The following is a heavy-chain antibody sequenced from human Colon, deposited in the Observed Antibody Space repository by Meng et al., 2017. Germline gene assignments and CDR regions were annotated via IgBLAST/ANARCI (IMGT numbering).Heavy chain of an antibody. J-gene: IGHJ4*02. CDR3: TRHKFDL. V-gene: IGHV3-74*01. CDR1: GFTFYNYW. CDR2: IKTDGSST. Sequence: GESLKISCVASGFTFYNYWMHWVRQAPGKAPAWVARIKTDGSSTSYAESVKGRFTISRDNAKNTLYLQMNTLRADDTAVYYCTRHKFDLWGQGTLVTVSS.